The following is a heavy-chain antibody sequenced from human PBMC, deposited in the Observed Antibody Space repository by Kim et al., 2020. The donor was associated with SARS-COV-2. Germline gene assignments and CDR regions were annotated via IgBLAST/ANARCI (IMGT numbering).Heavy chain of an antibody. CDR1: GFTFSSYA. D-gene: IGHD2-2*01. V-gene: IGHV3-30*04. CDR2: ISYDGSNK. CDR3: ASDPGSTSTYYYYGMDV. J-gene: IGHJ6*02. Sequence: GGSLRLSCAASGFTFSSYAMHWVRQAPGKGLEWVAVISYDGSNKYYADSVKGRFTISRDNSKNTLYLQMNSLRAEDTAVYYCASDPGSTSTYYYYGMDVWGQGTTVNVSS.